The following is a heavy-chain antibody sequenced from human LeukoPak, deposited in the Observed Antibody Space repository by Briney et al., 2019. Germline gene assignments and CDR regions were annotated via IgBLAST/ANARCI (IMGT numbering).Heavy chain of an antibody. CDR3: AASETNGPKGY. V-gene: IGHV3-21*01. CDR2: ISNSSSYI. CDR1: GFTFSSYS. D-gene: IGHD2-8*01. J-gene: IGHJ4*02. Sequence: NPGGSLRLSCAASGFTFSSYSMNWVRQAPGKGLEWVSSISNSSSYIYYADSVKGRFTISRDNAKNSLYLQLNSLRAEDTAVYYCAASETNGPKGYWGQGTLVTVSS.